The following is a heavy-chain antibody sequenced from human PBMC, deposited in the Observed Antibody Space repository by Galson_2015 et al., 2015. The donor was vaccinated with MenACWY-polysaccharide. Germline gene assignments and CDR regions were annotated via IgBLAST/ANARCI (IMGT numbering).Heavy chain of an antibody. Sequence: SLRLSYAASGFSFTNGWMSWPRQAAGEWPEWHGRIRSKSDGGTTANAGPVKGRFSISREDSKNTLYLQMSSLKVEDIAVYYCAAGGYYFGNWGQGTLVTVSS. J-gene: IGHJ4*02. CDR1: GFSFTNGW. CDR3: AAGGYYFGN. CDR2: IRSKSDGGTT. V-gene: IGHV3-15*01. D-gene: IGHD3-16*01.